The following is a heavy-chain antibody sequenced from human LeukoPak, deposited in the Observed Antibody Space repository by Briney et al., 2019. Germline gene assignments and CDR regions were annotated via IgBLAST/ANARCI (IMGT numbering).Heavy chain of an antibody. CDR3: ARDVREWLEGTTSHAFDI. CDR2: IRSKAKSYAT. D-gene: IGHD1-26*01. V-gene: IGHV3-73*01. Sequence: PGGSLRLSCAASGFTFSGSAIHWVRQASGKGLDWVGRIRSKAKSYATAYAESVKGRFTISRDDSENTAYLQMNSLKTEDTAVYYCARDVREWLEGTTSHAFDIWGQGTMVTVSS. J-gene: IGHJ3*02. CDR1: GFTFSGSA.